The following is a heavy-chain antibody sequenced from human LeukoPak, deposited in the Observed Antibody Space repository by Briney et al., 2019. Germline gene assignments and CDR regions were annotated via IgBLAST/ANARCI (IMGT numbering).Heavy chain of an antibody. CDR2: ISWNSGSI. CDR1: GFTFDDYA. CDR3: AKDIRAVAGFYFDY. D-gene: IGHD6-19*01. Sequence: GGSLRLSCAASGFTFDDYAMHWVRQAPGKGLEWVSGISWNSGSIGYADSVKGRFTISRDNAKNSLYLQMNSLRAEDTALYYCAKDIRAVAGFYFDYWGQGTLVTVSS. V-gene: IGHV3-9*01. J-gene: IGHJ4*02.